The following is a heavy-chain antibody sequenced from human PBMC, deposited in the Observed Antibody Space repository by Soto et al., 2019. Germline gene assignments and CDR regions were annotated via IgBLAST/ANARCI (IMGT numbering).Heavy chain of an antibody. V-gene: IGHV1-18*01. CDR1: GYTFTSYG. Sequence: GASVKVSCKASGYTFTSYGISWVRQAPGQRLELMGWISAYNGNTNYAQKLQGRVTMTTDTSTSTAYMELRSLRSDDTAVYYCASIAAHTNYYYYGMDVWGQGTTVTVSS. CDR3: ASIAAHTNYYYYGMDV. J-gene: IGHJ6*02. CDR2: ISAYNGNT. D-gene: IGHD6-6*01.